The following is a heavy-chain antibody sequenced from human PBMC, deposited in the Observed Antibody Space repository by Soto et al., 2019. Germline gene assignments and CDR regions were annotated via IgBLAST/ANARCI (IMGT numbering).Heavy chain of an antibody. CDR2: IIPIFGTA. J-gene: IGHJ6*02. D-gene: IGHD2-8*02. V-gene: IGHV1-69*01. CDR3: AREITVPTGFSGGYYYYGMDV. CDR1: GGTFSSYA. Sequence: QVQLVQSGAEVKKPGSSVKVSCKASGGTFSSYAISWVRQAPGQGLEWMGGIIPIFGTANYAQKFQGRFTITADESTSTASMELSSLRSEDTAVYYCAREITVPTGFSGGYYYYGMDVWGQGTTVTVSS.